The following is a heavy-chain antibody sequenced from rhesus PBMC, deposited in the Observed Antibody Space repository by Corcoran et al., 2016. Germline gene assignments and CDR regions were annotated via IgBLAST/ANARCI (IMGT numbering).Heavy chain of an antibody. CDR1: GGPIRSTNW. CDR2: VGGSGSST. V-gene: IGHV4-65*02. Sequence: QVQLQESGPGLVKPSETLAPTLAVFGGPIRSTNWWRLVRQPPGTGLEGSGKVGGSGSSTYCNPSLKSRVTISEDTSQNQFSLKLSSVTAADTAVYYCARPIAAAGRGHFDYWGQGVLVTVSS. J-gene: IGHJ4*01. D-gene: IGHD6-31*01. CDR3: ARPIAAAGRGHFDY.